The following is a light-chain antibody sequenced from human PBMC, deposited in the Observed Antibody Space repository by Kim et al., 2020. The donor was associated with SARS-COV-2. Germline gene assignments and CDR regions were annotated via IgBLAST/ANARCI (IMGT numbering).Light chain of an antibody. CDR2: QDS. CDR3: QAWDSSTAWV. Sequence: GQTASFTCSGDKLGDKYASWYQQKPGQSPVLVIHQDSKRPSGIPERFSGSNSGNTATLTISGTQAMDEADYYCQAWDSSTAWVFGGGTQLTVL. CDR1: KLGDKY. J-gene: IGLJ3*02. V-gene: IGLV3-1*01.